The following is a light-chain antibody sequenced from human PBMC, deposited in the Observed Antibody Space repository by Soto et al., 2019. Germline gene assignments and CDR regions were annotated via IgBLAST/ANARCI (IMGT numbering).Light chain of an antibody. J-gene: IGKJ2*01. CDR1: QGISSA. CDR2: DAS. V-gene: IGKV1D-13*01. Sequence: AIQLTQSPSSLSASVGDRVTVTCRASQGISSALAWYQQKPGKTPNLLIYDASSLESGVPSRFSGSGSATDFTLTISSLQPEDFATYYCQQFNDHPHTFGQGTKLEIK. CDR3: QQFNDHPHT.